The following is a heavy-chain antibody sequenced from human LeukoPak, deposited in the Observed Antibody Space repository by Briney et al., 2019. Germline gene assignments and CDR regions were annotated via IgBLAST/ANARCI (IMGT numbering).Heavy chain of an antibody. Sequence: SETLSLACTVSGGSISSNHYYWAWIRPPPGQGLEWIGSIYYSGITDYPPSLKCRHTISVDVSKSQFSLKLTSVTAADTAVYHCARGGWELRNWGQGTLVTVSS. CDR2: IYYSGIT. CDR3: ARGGWELRN. J-gene: IGHJ4*02. V-gene: IGHV4-39*01. D-gene: IGHD1-26*01. CDR1: GGSISSNHYY.